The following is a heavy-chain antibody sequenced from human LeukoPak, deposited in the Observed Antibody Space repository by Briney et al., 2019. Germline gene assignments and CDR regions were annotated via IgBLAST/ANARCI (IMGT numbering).Heavy chain of an antibody. J-gene: IGHJ4*02. V-gene: IGHV3-23*01. CDR2: ISGSGGST. CDR1: GFIFTNFF. Sequence: GGSLRLSCAASGFIFTNFFMSWVRQAPGKGLEWVSAISGSGGSTYYADSVKGRFTISRDNSKNTLYLQMNSLRAEDTAVYYCAKGDYYDSSGYYYPHYFDYWGQGTLVTVSS. D-gene: IGHD3-22*01. CDR3: AKGDYYDSSGYYYPHYFDY.